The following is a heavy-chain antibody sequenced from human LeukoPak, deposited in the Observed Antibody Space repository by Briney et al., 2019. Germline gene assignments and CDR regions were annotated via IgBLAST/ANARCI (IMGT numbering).Heavy chain of an antibody. CDR1: GFTFSSYA. CDR2: ISYDGSNK. J-gene: IGHJ3*01. D-gene: IGHD5/OR15-5a*01. V-gene: IGHV3-30*04. Sequence: GSLRLSCAASGFTFSSYAMHWVRQAPGKGLEWVAVISYDGSNKYYADSVKGRFTISRDNSKNTLYLQMNSLRVEDTAVYYCARSHPRTSVFDFGGQGTMVTLSS. CDR3: ARSHPRTSVFDF.